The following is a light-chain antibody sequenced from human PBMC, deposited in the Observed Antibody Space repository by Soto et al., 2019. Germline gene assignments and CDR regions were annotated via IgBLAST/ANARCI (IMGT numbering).Light chain of an antibody. CDR3: YSYTSTRTHV. CDR2: EGT. Sequence: QSALTQPAPVSASPGQSITIPCTGTSSDVGSYNLVSWFQQHPGKVPKLLIYEGTKRPSGLSDRFSGSKSGTTASLTISGLQAEDEVHYYCYSYTSTRTHVFGTGTKVTFL. J-gene: IGLJ1*01. V-gene: IGLV2-23*01. CDR1: SSDVGSYNL.